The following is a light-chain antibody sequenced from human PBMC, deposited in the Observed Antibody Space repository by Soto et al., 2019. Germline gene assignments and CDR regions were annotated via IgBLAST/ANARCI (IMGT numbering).Light chain of an antibody. V-gene: IGKV3-20*01. J-gene: IGKJ1*01. CDR2: SAS. Sequence: EIVLTQSPGTLSLSPGERATLSCRASQSLSSSYLAWYQQKPGKVPVLLIYSASTLKSGVPSRFSGRGAGTDFTLTISSLQPEDFATYYCQKYDRAPRTFGQGTKVDIK. CDR1: QSLSSSY. CDR3: QKYDRAPRT.